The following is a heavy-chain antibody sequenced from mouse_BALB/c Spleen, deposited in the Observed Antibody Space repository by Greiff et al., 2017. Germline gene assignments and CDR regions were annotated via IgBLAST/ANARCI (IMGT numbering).Heavy chain of an antibody. CDR3: YARGCNYFPLDY. CDR1: GFNINDYY. D-gene: IGHD2-1*01. J-gene: IGHJ2*01. CDR2: IDPENGDT. Sequence: EVQLVESGAELVRSGASVKLSCTASGFNINDYYMHWVKQRPEHGLEWIGWIDPENGDTEYAPKFQGKATMTADTSSNTAYLQLSSLTSEDTAVYDCYARGCNYFPLDYWGQGTTVTVSA. V-gene: IGHV14-4*02.